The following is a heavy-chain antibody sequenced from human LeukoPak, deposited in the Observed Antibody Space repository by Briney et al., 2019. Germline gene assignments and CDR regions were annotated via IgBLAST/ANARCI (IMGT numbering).Heavy chain of an antibody. CDR2: ISYDGSNK. D-gene: IGHD6-13*01. Sequence: GRSLRLSCAASGFTFSSYGMHWVRQAPGKGLEWVAVISYDGSNKYYADSVKGRFTISRDNSKNTLYLQMNSLRAEDTAVYYCAKAPRGGAAAGPYYFDYWGQGTLVTVSS. CDR3: AKAPRGGAAAGPYYFDY. CDR1: GFTFSSYG. V-gene: IGHV3-30*18. J-gene: IGHJ4*02.